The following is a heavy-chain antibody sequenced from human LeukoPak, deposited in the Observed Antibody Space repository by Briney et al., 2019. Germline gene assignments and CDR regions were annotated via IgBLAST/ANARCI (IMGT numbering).Heavy chain of an antibody. V-gene: IGHV4-39*07. CDR3: ARERAVTTYYYFDY. D-gene: IGHD4-17*01. CDR2: IYYSGST. CDR1: GGSISSSSYY. Sequence: PSETLSLTCTVSGGSISSSSYYWGWIRQPPGKGLEWIGSIYYSGSTYYNPSLKSRVTISVDTSKNQFSLKLSSVTAADTAVYYCARERAVTTYYYFDYWGQGTLVTVPS. J-gene: IGHJ4*02.